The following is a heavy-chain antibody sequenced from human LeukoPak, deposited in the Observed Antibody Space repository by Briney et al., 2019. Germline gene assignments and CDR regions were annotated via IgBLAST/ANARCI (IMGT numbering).Heavy chain of an antibody. CDR3: ATLARRQLSRRCSYDF. V-gene: IGHV5-10-1*01. Sequence: GESLRISFKGSEYRFPSYWISWVRPMPGKGLEWMGRIDPSDSETNYRPSFQGHVTISADKYIHTAYLQWSSLKASDTAIYYCATLARRQLSRRCSYDFWGQGTLVTVSS. CDR1: EYRFPSYW. J-gene: IGHJ4*02. CDR2: IDPSDSET. D-gene: IGHD4-23*01.